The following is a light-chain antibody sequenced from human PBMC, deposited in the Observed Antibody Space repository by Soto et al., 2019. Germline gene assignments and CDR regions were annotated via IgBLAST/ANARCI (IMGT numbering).Light chain of an antibody. CDR1: QSVSSK. Sequence: EIVMTQSPATLSVSPGERATLSCRASQSVSSKLDWYQQKPGQAPRPLIYGASTRDTGIAARFSGSGSGTELNLTISSLQSEDFAVYYCQQYNNWPPVTFGGGTKVDIK. J-gene: IGKJ4*01. V-gene: IGKV3-15*01. CDR3: QQYNNWPPVT. CDR2: GAS.